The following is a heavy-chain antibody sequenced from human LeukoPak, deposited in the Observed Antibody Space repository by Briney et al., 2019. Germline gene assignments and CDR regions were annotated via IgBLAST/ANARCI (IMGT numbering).Heavy chain of an antibody. Sequence: PADSDLRYSPSFQGQVTISADKSISTAYLQWSSLKASDTAMYYCARQEYCSGGSCYTWFDPWGQGTLVTVSS. D-gene: IGHD2-15*01. V-gene: IGHV5-51*01. J-gene: IGHJ5*02. CDR2: PADSDL. CDR3: ARQEYCSGGSCYTWFDP.